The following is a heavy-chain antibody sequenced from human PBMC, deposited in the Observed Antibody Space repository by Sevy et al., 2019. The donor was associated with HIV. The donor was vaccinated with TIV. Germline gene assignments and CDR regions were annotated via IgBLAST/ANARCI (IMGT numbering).Heavy chain of an antibody. V-gene: IGHV3-33*01. CDR1: GFIFSTYG. CDR3: ARDKLPPVMITMVRGALSYYFDY. J-gene: IGHJ4*02. D-gene: IGHD3-10*01. Sequence: GGSLRLSCTASGFIFSTYGIHWVRQAPGKGLEWVAVIWYDGSYKYYADSVKGRFTISRDNSMNTVYLQMNSLRAEDTAVYYCARDKLPPVMITMVRGALSYYFDYWGQGTLVTVSS. CDR2: IWYDGSYK.